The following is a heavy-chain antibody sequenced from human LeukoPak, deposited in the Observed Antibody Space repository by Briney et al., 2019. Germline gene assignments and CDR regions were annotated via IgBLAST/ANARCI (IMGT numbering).Heavy chain of an antibody. CDR1: GFTFRNYA. CDR3: AKDVGNWGYSFDV. CDR2: ISGSGATT. D-gene: IGHD7-27*01. Sequence: PGGSLRLSCEASGFTFRNYAMMWVRQAPGKGLEWVSAISGSGATTHYAASVQGRLTMSRDNSKNTVHLQMNSLRADDTAVYYWAKDVGNWGYSFDVWGQGTMVTVSS. J-gene: IGHJ3*01. V-gene: IGHV3-23*01.